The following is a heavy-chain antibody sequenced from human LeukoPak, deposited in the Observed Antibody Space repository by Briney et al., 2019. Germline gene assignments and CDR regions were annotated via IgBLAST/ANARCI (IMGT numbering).Heavy chain of an antibody. CDR2: INHSGST. CDR3: ARRGFSSGRRSAAVDP. D-gene: IGHD3-22*01. V-gene: IGHV4-34*01. Sequence: SETLSLTCAVYGGSFSGYYWSWIRQPPGKGLEWIGEINHSGSTNYNPSLKSRVTISVDTSKNQFSLKLSSVTAADTAVYYCARRGFSSGRRSAAVDPWGQGTLVTVSS. CDR1: GGSFSGYY. J-gene: IGHJ5*02.